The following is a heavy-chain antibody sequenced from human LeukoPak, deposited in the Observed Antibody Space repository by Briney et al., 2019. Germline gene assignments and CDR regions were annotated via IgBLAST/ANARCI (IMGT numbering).Heavy chain of an antibody. CDR1: GFPFSSYA. CDR2: ISYDGSNK. Sequence: GGSLRLSCAASGFPFSSYAMHWVRQAPGKGLEWVAVISYDGSNKYYADSVKGRFTISRDDPKNTLYLQMNSLRAEDTAVYYCARYDYWGQGTLVTVSS. CDR3: ARYDY. J-gene: IGHJ4*02. V-gene: IGHV3-30-3*01.